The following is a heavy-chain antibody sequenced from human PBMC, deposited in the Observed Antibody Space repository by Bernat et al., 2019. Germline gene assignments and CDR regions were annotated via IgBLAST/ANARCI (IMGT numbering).Heavy chain of an antibody. CDR3: ARGVGHPSAFDI. CDR2: IYHSGNT. D-gene: IGHD1-26*01. V-gene: IGHV4-38-2*01. J-gene: IGHJ3*02. CDR1: GYSISSGYY. Sequence: QVQLQESGPGLVKPSETLSLTCAVSGYSISSGYYWGWIRQPPGKGLEWIGSIYHSGNTYYNPSLKSRVTISVDTSKNQFSLKLSSVTAADTAVYYCARGVGHPSAFDIWGQGTMVTVSS.